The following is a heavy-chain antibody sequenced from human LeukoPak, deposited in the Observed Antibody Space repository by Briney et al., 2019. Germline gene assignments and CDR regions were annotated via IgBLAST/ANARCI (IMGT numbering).Heavy chain of an antibody. CDR1: GFSFSSYS. D-gene: IGHD3-10*01. Sequence: GGALRLSCVASGFSFSSYSMNWVRQAPAKGLEGVSQISSSSDYKYYADSVKGRFTISRDNAQNSLYLQMNSVRAEDTAVFHCARYYGSGSPPFYYWGQRNPVTVSS. CDR2: ISSSSDYK. V-gene: IGHV3-21*01. J-gene: IGHJ4*02. CDR3: ARYYGSGSPPFYY.